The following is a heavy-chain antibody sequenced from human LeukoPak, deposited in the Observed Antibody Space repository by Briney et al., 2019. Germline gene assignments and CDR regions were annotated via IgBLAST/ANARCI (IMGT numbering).Heavy chain of an antibody. V-gene: IGHV3-30*18. CDR1: GFTFSSYG. J-gene: IGHJ4*02. CDR2: ISYDGSNK. D-gene: IGHD1-14*01. CDR3: AKDLEGGTGVDY. Sequence: GGSLRLSCAASGFTFSSYGMHWVRQAPGKGLEWVAVISYDGSNKYYADSVKGRFTISRDNSRNTLYLQMNSLRAEDTAVYYCAKDLEGGTGVDYWGQGTLVTVSS.